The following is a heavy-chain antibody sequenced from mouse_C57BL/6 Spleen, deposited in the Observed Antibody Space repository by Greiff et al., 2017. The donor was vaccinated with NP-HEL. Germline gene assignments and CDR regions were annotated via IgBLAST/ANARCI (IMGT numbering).Heavy chain of an antibody. D-gene: IGHD2-4*01. Sequence: QVQLQQSGAELAKPGASVKLSCKASGYTFTNYWMHWVKQRPGQGLEWIGYINPSSGYTKYNQKFKDKATLTVDKSSSKAYMQLSSLTYADSAVYSCAIRYDYDYFDYWGQGTTLTVSS. CDR2: INPSSGYT. CDR3: AIRYDYDYFDY. V-gene: IGHV1-7*01. CDR1: GYTFTNYW. J-gene: IGHJ2*01.